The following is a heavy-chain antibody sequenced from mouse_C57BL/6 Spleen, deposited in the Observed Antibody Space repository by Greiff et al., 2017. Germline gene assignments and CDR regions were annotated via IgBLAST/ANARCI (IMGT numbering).Heavy chain of an antibody. CDR1: GYTFTSYW. D-gene: IGHD4-1*01. CDR3: ARGELGLYYFDY. V-gene: IGHV1-64*01. J-gene: IGHJ2*01. Sequence: VQLQQSGAELVKPGASVKLSCKASGYTFTSYWMHWVKQRPGQGLEWIGMIHPNSGSTNYNEKFKSKATLTVDKSSSTAYMQLSSLTSEDSAVYYCARGELGLYYFDYWGQGTTLTVSS. CDR2: IHPNSGST.